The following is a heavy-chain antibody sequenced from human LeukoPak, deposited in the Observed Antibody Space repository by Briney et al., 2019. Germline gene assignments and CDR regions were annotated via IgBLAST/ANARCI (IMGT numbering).Heavy chain of an antibody. J-gene: IGHJ4*02. CDR2: IKQDGSEK. CDR3: ARLLYCSSTSCYDRYFDY. CDR1: GFTFSSYW. V-gene: IGHV3-7*01. Sequence: GGSLRLPCAASGFTFSSYWMSWVRQAPGKGLEWVANIKQDGSEKYYVDSVKGRFTISRDNAKNSLYLQMNSLRAEDTAVYYCARLLYCSSTSCYDRYFDYWGQGTLVTVSS. D-gene: IGHD2-2*01.